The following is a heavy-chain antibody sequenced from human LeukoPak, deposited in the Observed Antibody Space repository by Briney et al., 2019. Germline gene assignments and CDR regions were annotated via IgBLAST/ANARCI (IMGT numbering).Heavy chain of an antibody. V-gene: IGHV3-23*01. CDR2: IGSGSST. D-gene: IGHD2-21*02. CDR3: AKAPVRGAVTGY. J-gene: IGHJ4*02. CDR1: GFTFSSYG. Sequence: GGSLRLSCAASGFTFSSYGMRWVRQAPGKGLEWVSTIGSGSSTYYADSVKGRFTISRDNSKNTLYLQMNSLRAEDTAVYYCAKAPVRGAVTGYWGQGTLVTVSS.